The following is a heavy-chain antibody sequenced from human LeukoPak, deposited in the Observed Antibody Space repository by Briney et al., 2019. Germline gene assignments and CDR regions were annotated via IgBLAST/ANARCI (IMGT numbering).Heavy chain of an antibody. Sequence: GGSLRLSCAASGFTFSSYGMHWVRQAPGKGLEWVAVISYDGSNKYYADSVKGRFTISRDNSKNTLYLQMNSLRAEDTAVYYCAKDPYYYDSSGYYFVYWGQGTLVTVSS. CDR3: AKDPYYYDSSGYYFVY. D-gene: IGHD3-22*01. CDR1: GFTFSSYG. J-gene: IGHJ4*02. CDR2: ISYDGSNK. V-gene: IGHV3-30*18.